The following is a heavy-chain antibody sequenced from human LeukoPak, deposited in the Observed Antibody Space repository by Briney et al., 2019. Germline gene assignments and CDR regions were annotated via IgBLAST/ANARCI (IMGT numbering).Heavy chain of an antibody. CDR2: INWNGGST. J-gene: IGHJ4*02. Sequence: GGSLRLSCAASGFTFDDYGMSWVRHAPGKGLEWVSGINWNGGSTGYADSVKGRFTISRDNAKNSLYLQMNSLRAEDTALYYCARFRAGVGEPYGDYWGQGTLVTVSS. CDR1: GFTFDDYG. D-gene: IGHD3-10*01. CDR3: ARFRAGVGEPYGDY. V-gene: IGHV3-20*04.